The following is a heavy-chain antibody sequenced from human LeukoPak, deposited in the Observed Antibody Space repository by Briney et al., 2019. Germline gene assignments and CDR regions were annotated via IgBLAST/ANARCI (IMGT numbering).Heavy chain of an antibody. CDR3: AKDVKGRYYYDSSGYYGYFDY. CDR1: GFTFSSYG. J-gene: IGHJ4*02. D-gene: IGHD3-22*01. V-gene: IGHV3-23*01. CDR2: ISGSGGST. Sequence: PGGSLRLSCAASGFTFSSYGMSWVRQAPGKGLEWVSAISGSGGSTYYADSVKGRFTISRDNSKNTLYLQMNSLRAEDTAVYYCAKDVKGRYYYDSSGYYGYFDYWGQGTLVTVSS.